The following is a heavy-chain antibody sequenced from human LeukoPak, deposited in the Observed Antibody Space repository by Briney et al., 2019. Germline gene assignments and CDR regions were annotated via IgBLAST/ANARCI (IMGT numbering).Heavy chain of an antibody. V-gene: IGHV3-53*01. CDR2: MYSSGTT. J-gene: IGHJ4*02. CDR1: GFNVSSNY. CDR3: ARDGDSSGYSYFDY. Sequence: GGSLRLSCAASGFNVSSNYMSWVRQAPGKGLEWVSCMYSSGTTYYAESVKGRFTISRDNSKNTLNLRMNSLRAEDTAVYYCARDGDSSGYSYFDYWGQGTLVTVSS. D-gene: IGHD3-22*01.